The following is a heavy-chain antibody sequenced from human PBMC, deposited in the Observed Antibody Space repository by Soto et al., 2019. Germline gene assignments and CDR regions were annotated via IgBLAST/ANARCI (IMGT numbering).Heavy chain of an antibody. J-gene: IGHJ5*02. V-gene: IGHV3-53*02. CDR2: IYSVGST. CDR1: GFTVSSSY. D-gene: IGHD3-22*01. CDR3: ARDSQYYDSSGHYYNWFDP. Sequence: EVQLVETGGGLIQPGGSLKLSCAASGFTVSSSYMSWVRQAPGKGLEWVSVIYSVGSTYYADSVKGRFTISRDNSKNTLHLQMNSLRAEDTAVYYCARDSQYYDSSGHYYNWFDPWGQGTLVTVSS.